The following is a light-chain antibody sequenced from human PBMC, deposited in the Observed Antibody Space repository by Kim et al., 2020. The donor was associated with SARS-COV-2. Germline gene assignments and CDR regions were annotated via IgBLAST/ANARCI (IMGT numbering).Light chain of an antibody. CDR2: QDS. Sequence: VSPGPTASITCSGDKLGDKYACWYQQKPGQSPVLVIYQDSKRPSGIPERFSGSNSGNTATLTISGTQAMDEADYYCQAWDSSTVVFGGGTQLTVL. CDR3: QAWDSSTVV. V-gene: IGLV3-1*01. CDR1: KLGDKY. J-gene: IGLJ2*01.